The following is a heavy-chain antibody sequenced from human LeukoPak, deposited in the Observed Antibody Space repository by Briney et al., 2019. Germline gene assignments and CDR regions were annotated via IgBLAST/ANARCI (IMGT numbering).Heavy chain of an antibody. CDR1: LFASRRLA. D-gene: IGHD3-22*01. Sequence: GRSLRLSRAVSLFASRRLAMHRGRRAPRKGLERVLDISSTGSNQYYADSVQGRFTMSRDNSKNTLYLQMNSLTAEDTAVYSCAKPYYDSSGVTHYLDYWGQGTLVTVSS. CDR3: AKPYYDSSGVTHYLDY. J-gene: IGHJ4*02. V-gene: IGHV3-30*01. CDR2: ISSTGSNQ.